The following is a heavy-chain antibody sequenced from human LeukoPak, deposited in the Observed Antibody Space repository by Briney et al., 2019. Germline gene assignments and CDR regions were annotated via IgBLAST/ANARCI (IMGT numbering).Heavy chain of an antibody. CDR2: IKQDGSEQ. V-gene: IGHV3-7*01. CDR3: ARNKRADI. Sequence: PRGSLRLSCAASGFTFSSYWMSWVRQAPGKGLEWVANIKQDGSEQNYVDSVKGRFTISRDNAKNSLSLQMISLRAEDTAVYYCARNKRADIWGQGTMVTVSS. J-gene: IGHJ3*02. D-gene: IGHD1/OR15-1a*01. CDR1: GFTFSSYW.